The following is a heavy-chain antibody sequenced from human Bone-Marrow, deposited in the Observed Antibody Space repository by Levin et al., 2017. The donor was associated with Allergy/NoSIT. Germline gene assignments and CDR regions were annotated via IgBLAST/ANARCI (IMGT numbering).Heavy chain of an antibody. V-gene: IGHV1-69*10. CDR3: ARDFDS. CDR1: GGTFSSYP. J-gene: IGHJ5*01. Sequence: PMASVKVSCKASGGTFSSYPMSWVRQAPGQGLEWMGRIIPLLDKANYAQKFQGRLTLTADRSTSTAYMELSSLRSDDTAVYYCARDFDSWGQGTLVTVSS. CDR2: IIPLLDKA.